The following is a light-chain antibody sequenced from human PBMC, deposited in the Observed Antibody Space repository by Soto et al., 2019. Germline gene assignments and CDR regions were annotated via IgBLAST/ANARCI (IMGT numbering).Light chain of an antibody. Sequence: QSALTQPASVSGSPVQSITISCTGTSSDVGGYKYVSWYQQHPGKAPKLMIYDVSNRPSGVSNRFSGSKSGNTASLTISGLQAEDEADYYCSSYTSSSTLVFGTGTKVTVL. V-gene: IGLV2-14*01. CDR3: SSYTSSSTLV. CDR2: DVS. J-gene: IGLJ1*01. CDR1: SSDVGGYKY.